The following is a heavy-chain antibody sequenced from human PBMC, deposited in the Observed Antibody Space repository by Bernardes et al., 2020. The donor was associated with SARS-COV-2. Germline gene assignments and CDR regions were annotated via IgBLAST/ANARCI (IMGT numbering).Heavy chain of an antibody. J-gene: IGHJ4*02. Sequence: SETLSLTCTVSGSTFHNYYWPWIRQPPGKGLEWIGHFDYTDTTTYNPSLYNPSLKSRVTISVDMSKNQFSLRLNSVTAADTAVYYCARGLYFGELSLDFWRQGSLVTVSS. V-gene: IGHV4-59*01. CDR1: GSTFHNYY. CDR2: FDYTDTT. CDR3: ARGLYFGELSLDF. D-gene: IGHD3-10*01.